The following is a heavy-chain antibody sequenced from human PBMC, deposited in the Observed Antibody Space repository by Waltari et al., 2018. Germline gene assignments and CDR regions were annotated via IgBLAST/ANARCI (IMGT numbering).Heavy chain of an antibody. CDR2: IYHSGST. CDR1: GYSISSGYY. CDR3: ARHTGTTVKKKGSFGMDV. V-gene: IGHV4-38-2*01. Sequence: QVQLQESGPGLVKPSETLSLTCAVSGYSISSGYYWGWIRQPPGKGLEWFGSIYHSGSTYYNPSLKSRVTISVDTSKNQFSLKLSSVTAADTAVYYCARHTGTTVKKKGSFGMDVWGQGTTVTVSS. J-gene: IGHJ6*02. D-gene: IGHD4-17*01.